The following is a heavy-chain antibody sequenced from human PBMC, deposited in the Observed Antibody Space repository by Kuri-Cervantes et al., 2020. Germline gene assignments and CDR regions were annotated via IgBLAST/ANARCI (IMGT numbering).Heavy chain of an antibody. CDR3: ARVRRVFSWFDP. V-gene: IGHV4-59*01. CDR2: IYYSGST. CDR1: GGSISSYY. J-gene: IGHJ5*02. Sequence: SETLSLTCTVSGGSISSYYWSWIRQPPGKGLEWIGYIYYSGSTNYNPSLKSRVTISVDTSTNQFSLKLSSVTAADTAVYYCARVRRVFSWFDPWGQGTLVTVSS.